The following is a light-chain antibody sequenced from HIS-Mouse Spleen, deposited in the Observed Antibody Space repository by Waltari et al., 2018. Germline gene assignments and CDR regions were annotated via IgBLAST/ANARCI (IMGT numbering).Light chain of an antibody. J-gene: IGLJ3*02. CDR1: SSDVGGYHY. V-gene: IGLV2-14*01. CDR3: SSYTSSSTLWV. CDR2: EVS. Sequence: QSALTQPASVSGSPGQSITISCTGTSSDVGGYHYVSLYQQHPGKAPKLMIYEVSNRPSGVSNRFSGSKSGNTASLTISGLQAEDEADYYCSSYTSSSTLWVFGGGTKLTVL.